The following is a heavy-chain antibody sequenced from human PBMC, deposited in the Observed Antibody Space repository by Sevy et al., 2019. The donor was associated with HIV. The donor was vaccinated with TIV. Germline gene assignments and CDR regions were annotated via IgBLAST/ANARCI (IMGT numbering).Heavy chain of an antibody. CDR3: AKSLEYCTNGVCGYSDY. D-gene: IGHD2-8*01. CDR1: GFTFSNYA. CDR2: ISGSGGST. V-gene: IGHV3-23*01. J-gene: IGHJ4*02. Sequence: GGSLRLSCAASGFTFSNYAMTWVRQAPGKGLEWVSGISGSGGSTNYADSVKGRFTISRDNSKNTLYLQMNSLRAEDTDVYYCAKSLEYCTNGVCGYSDYWGQGTLVTVSS.